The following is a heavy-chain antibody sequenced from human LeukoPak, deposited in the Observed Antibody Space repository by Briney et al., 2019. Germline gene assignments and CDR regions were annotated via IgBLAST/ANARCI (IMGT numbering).Heavy chain of an antibody. CDR2: IIPIFGTA. D-gene: IGHD3-22*01. V-gene: IGHV1-69*01. CDR3: ARDLSDSSGYSQ. J-gene: IGHJ4*02. CDR1: GGTFISYA. Sequence: SVKVSCKASGGTFISYAISWVRQAPGQGLEWMGGIIPIFGTANYAQKFQGRVTITADESTSTAYMELSSLRSEDTAVYYCARDLSDSSGYSQWGQGTLVTVSS.